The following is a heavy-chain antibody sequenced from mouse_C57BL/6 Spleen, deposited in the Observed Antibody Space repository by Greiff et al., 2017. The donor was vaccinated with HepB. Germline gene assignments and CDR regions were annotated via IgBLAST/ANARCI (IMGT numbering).Heavy chain of an antibody. V-gene: IGHV1-80*01. Sequence: VQLQESGAELVKPGASVKISCKASGYAFSSYWMNWVKQRPGQGLEWIGQIYPGDGDTNYNGKFKGKATLTADKSSSTAYMQLSSLTSEDSAVYFCARFGIYAMDYWGQGTSVTVSS. CDR3: ARFGIYAMDY. CDR2: IYPGDGDT. J-gene: IGHJ4*01. D-gene: IGHD1-1*02. CDR1: GYAFSSYW.